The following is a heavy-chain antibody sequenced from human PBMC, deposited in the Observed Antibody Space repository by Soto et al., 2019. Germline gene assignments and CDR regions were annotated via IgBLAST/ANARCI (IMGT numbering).Heavy chain of an antibody. Sequence: ASETLSLTCTVSGGSISSYYWCWIRQPPGKGLEWIGYIYYSGSTNYNPSLKSRVTISLDTSKNQFSLRLSSVTAADTAVYYCARARGARYFDYWGQGTLVTVS. V-gene: IGHV4-59*08. J-gene: IGHJ4*02. CDR3: ARARGARYFDY. D-gene: IGHD2-15*01. CDR2: IYYSGST. CDR1: GGSISSYY.